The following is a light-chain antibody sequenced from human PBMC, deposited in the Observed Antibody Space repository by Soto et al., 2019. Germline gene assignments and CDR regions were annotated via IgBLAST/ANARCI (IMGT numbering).Light chain of an antibody. J-gene: IGKJ1*01. CDR2: KAS. CDR1: QSISSW. V-gene: IGKV1-5*03. Sequence: DIQLTQSPSTLSASVGDRVTITCRASQSISSWLAWYQQKPGKAPNLLIYKASSLESGVPSTFSGSGSGTEFTPTISSLQPDYFATYYCQQYNSYSGTFGQGTKVEIK. CDR3: QQYNSYSGT.